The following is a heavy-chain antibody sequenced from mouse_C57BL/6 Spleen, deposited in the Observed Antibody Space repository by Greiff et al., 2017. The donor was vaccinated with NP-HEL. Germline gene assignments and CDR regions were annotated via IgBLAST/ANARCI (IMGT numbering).Heavy chain of an antibody. CDR3: ARSLDEEEPRPFAY. V-gene: IGHV1-26*01. CDR1: GYTFTDYY. J-gene: IGHJ3*01. D-gene: IGHD3-3*01. Sequence: EVQLQQSGPELVKPGASVKISCKASGYTFTDYYMNWVKQSHGKSLEWIGDINPNNGGTSYNQKVKGKATLTVDKSSSTAYMELRSLTSEDSAVYYCARSLDEEEPRPFAYWGQGTLVTVSA. CDR2: INPNNGGT.